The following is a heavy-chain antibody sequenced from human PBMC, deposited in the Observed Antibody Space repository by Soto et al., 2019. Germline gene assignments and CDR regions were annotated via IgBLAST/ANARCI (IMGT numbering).Heavy chain of an antibody. V-gene: IGHV5-10-1*01. Sequence: GQSLKISCKASGYSFTSCWIGWVGQMPWKGLEWMGWIDPSDPYTHYRACFQGDVTSPAEKFMCTAYLQWSSLKASDTAMYYCARLRVVPAGNYYYYGMDVYGQGTKVTVSS. CDR2: IDPSDPYT. CDR3: ARLRVVPAGNYYYYGMDV. D-gene: IGHD2-2*01. CDR1: GYSFTSCW. J-gene: IGHJ6*02.